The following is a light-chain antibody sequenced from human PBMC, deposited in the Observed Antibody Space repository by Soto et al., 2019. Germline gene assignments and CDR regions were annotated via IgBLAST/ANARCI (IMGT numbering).Light chain of an antibody. CDR3: QQYKNWPPGDAA. CDR1: QSVSSK. V-gene: IGKV3-15*01. Sequence: EIVMTQSPATLSVSPGERATLSCRASQSVSSKLAWYQQKPGQAPRLLIYVASTRATGIPARFSGSGSGTEFTLTISSLQSEDFAVYYCQQYKNWPPGDAAFDPGNKLDIK. CDR2: VAS. J-gene: IGKJ3*01.